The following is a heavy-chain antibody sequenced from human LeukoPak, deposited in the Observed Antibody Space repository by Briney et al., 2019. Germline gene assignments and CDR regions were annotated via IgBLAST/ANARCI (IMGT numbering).Heavy chain of an antibody. V-gene: IGHV4-4*07. CDR1: GGSISSYY. J-gene: IGHJ4*02. CDR2: IYSSGST. D-gene: IGHD3-22*01. Sequence: SETLSLTCTVSGGSISSYYWSWIRQPAGKGLEWIGRIYSSGSTNYNPSLKSRVTMSVDTSKTQFSLQLSSVTAADTAVYYCARDYYDSSGYRDYFDYWGQGTLVTVSS. CDR3: ARDYYDSSGYRDYFDY.